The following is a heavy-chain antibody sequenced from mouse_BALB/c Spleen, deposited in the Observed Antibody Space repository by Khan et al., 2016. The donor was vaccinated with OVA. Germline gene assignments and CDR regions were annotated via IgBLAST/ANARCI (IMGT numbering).Heavy chain of an antibody. D-gene: IGHD6-2*01. Sequence: QMQLEESGPELKKPGETVKISCKASGYTFTNYGMNWVKQAPGKGLKWMGWINTYTGKATYGDDFKGRFALSLETSASTAYLQINNLINEDMATYFCARISSYWYSDFWGAGTTVTVSS. CDR3: ARISSYWYSDF. V-gene: IGHV9-1*02. CDR2: INTYTGKA. J-gene: IGHJ1*01. CDR1: GYTFTNYG.